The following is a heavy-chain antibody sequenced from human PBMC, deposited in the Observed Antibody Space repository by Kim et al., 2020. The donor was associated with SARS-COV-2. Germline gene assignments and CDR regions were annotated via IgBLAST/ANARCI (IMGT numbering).Heavy chain of an antibody. V-gene: IGHV3-23*01. CDR1: GFTFSSYA. D-gene: IGHD6-13*01. Sequence: GGSLRLSCAASGFTFSSYAMTWVRQAPGKGLEWVSAISDNGGRTHYADSVKGRFTMSRDNSKNTLYLQMSSLRAGDTAVYYCAKAVGAYSYSWSDYWGQGTLVTVSS. CDR3: AKAVGAYSYSWSDY. J-gene: IGHJ4*02. CDR2: ISDNGGRT.